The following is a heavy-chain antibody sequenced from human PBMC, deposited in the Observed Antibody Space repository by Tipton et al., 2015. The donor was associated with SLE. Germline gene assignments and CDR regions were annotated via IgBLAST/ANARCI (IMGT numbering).Heavy chain of an antibody. J-gene: IGHJ2*01. D-gene: IGHD6-6*01. Sequence: TLSLTCTVSGGSISSYYWSWIRQPAGKGLEWIGRIYTSGSTNYNPSLKSRVTMSVDTSKNQFSLKLSSVTAADTAVYYCARGIGSSSKWYFDLWGRGTLVTVSS. V-gene: IGHV4-4*07. CDR2: IYTSGST. CDR3: ARGIGSSSKWYFDL. CDR1: GGSISSYY.